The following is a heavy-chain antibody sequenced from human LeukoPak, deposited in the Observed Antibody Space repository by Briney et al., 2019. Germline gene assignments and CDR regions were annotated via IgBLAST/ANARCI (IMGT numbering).Heavy chain of an antibody. CDR1: EFTFSSYA. J-gene: IGHJ4*02. Sequence: GGSLRLSCEASEFTFSSYAMNWVRQAPGKGLEWVSAISGSGGSTYYADSVKGRFTISRDNSKNTLYLQMNSLRAEDTAVYYCAKETGYCSSTSCYSPCDFWGQGTLVTVSS. D-gene: IGHD2-2*01. CDR3: AKETGYCSSTSCYSPCDF. CDR2: ISGSGGST. V-gene: IGHV3-23*01.